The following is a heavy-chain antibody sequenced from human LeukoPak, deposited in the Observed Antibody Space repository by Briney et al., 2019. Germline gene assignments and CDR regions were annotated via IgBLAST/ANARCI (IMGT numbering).Heavy chain of an antibody. CDR3: ARGAVTHGIYYYMDV. CDR1: GYTFTGYY. Sequence: GASVKVSCKASGYTFTGYYMHWVRQAPGQGLEWMGWINPNSGGTNYAQKFQGRVTMTRDTSISTAYMELSRLRSDDTAVYYCARGAVTHGIYYYMDVWGKGTTVTISS. J-gene: IGHJ6*03. D-gene: IGHD4-17*01. V-gene: IGHV1-2*02. CDR2: INPNSGGT.